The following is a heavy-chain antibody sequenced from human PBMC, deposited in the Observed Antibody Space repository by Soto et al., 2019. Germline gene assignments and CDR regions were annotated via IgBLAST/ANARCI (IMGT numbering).Heavy chain of an antibody. CDR1: GDSVSSNSAA. D-gene: IGHD3-10*01. J-gene: IGHJ5*02. V-gene: IGHV6-1*01. CDR2: TYYRSKWYN. CDR3: AREQGGVLWFGELYWFDP. Sequence: QVQLQQSGPGLVKPSQTLSLTCAISGDSVSSNSAAWNWIRQSPSRGLEWLGRTYYRSKWYNDYAVSVKSRITINPDTSKNQFSLQLNSVTPEDTAVYYCAREQGGVLWFGELYWFDPWGQGTLVTVSS.